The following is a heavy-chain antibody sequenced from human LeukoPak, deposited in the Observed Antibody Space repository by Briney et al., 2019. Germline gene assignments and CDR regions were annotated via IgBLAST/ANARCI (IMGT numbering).Heavy chain of an antibody. CDR3: AKDRLGEDVPHY. CDR2: ISGSGGST. D-gene: IGHD3-16*01. Sequence: GGSLRLSCAASGFTFSSYAMSWVRQAPGKGLEWVSAISGSGGSTYYADSVKGRLTISRDNSKNTLYLQMNSLRAEDTAVYYCAKDRLGEDVPHYWGQGTLVTVSS. CDR1: GFTFSSYA. V-gene: IGHV3-23*01. J-gene: IGHJ4*02.